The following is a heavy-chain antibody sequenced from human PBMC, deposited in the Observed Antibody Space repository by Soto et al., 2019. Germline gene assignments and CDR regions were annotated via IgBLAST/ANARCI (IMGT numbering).Heavy chain of an antibody. J-gene: IGHJ5*02. Sequence: ASVKVSCKASGYTFTSYAMHWVRQAPGQRLEWMGWINAGNGNTKYSQKFQGRVTMTRDTSISTAYMELSRLRSDDTAVYYCARDYSNWNWIDPWGQGTLVTVSS. V-gene: IGHV1-3*01. CDR3: ARDYSNWNWIDP. D-gene: IGHD4-4*01. CDR2: INAGNGNT. CDR1: GYTFTSYA.